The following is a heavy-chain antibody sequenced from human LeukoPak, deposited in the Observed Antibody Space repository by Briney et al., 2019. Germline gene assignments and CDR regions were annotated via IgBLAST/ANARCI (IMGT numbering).Heavy chain of an antibody. V-gene: IGHV4-30-4*01. J-gene: IGHJ4*02. CDR3: ARNVRTLGGAEDY. Sequence: SETLSLTCTVSGXSISSGDYYWSWIRQPPGRGLEWIGYIYYSGSTYYSPSLKSRVTISVDTSKNQFSLKLSSVTAADTAVYYCARNVRTLGGAEDYWGQGTLVTVSS. CDR1: GXSISSGDYY. CDR2: IYYSGST. D-gene: IGHD3-16*01.